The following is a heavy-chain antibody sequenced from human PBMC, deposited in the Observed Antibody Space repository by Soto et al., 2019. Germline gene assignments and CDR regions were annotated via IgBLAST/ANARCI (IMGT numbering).Heavy chain of an antibody. CDR1: GFTFSSYS. CDR3: ARVPSYSSSWKYNWFDP. Sequence: GGSLRLSCAASGFTFSSYSMNWVRQAPGKGLEWVSYISSSSSTIYYADSVKGRFTISRDNAKNSLYLQMNSLRAEDTAVYYCARVPSYSSSWKYNWFDPWGQGTLVTVSS. CDR2: ISSSSSTI. D-gene: IGHD6-13*01. V-gene: IGHV3-48*01. J-gene: IGHJ5*02.